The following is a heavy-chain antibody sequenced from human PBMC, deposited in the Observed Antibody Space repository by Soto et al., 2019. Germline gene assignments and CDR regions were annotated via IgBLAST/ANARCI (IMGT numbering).Heavy chain of an antibody. D-gene: IGHD5-12*01. CDR1: VGSIISYY. CDR2: IYYSGST. J-gene: IGHJ4*02. V-gene: IGHV4-59*01. CDR3: ASSKGYSGYGRLYYFDY. Sequence: SETLSLTCTFSVGSIISYYWSWIRQPPGNGLEWIVYIYYSGSTNYNPSLKSRVTISVDTSKNQFSLKLSSVTAADTAVYYCASSKGYSGYGRLYYFDYWGQGTLVTVSS.